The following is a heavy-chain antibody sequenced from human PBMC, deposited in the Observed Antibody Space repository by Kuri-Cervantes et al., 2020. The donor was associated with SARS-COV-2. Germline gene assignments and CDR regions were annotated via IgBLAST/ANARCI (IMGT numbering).Heavy chain of an antibody. V-gene: IGHV4-59*12. CDR1: GGSISSYY. CDR3: ARSVLLWFGEEQDAFDI. J-gene: IGHJ3*02. D-gene: IGHD3-10*01. CDR2: IYYSGST. Sequence: SETLSLTCTVSGGSISSYYWSWIRQPPGKGLEWIGYIYYSGSTNYNPSLKSRVTISVDTSKNQFSLKLCSVTAADTAVYYCARSVLLWFGEEQDAFDIWGQGTMVTVSS.